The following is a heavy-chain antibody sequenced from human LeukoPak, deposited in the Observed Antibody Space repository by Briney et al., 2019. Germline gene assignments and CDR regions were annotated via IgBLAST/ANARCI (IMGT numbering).Heavy chain of an antibody. CDR1: GFTFDDYA. Sequence: GGSLRLSCAASGFTFDDYAMHWVRQAPGKGLEWISAISWNSDSVGYADSVKGRFTISRDNSKNTLYLQMNSLRAEDTAVYYCAKEAGYYGSGSYPYWGQGTLVTVSS. D-gene: IGHD3-10*01. V-gene: IGHV3-9*01. CDR3: AKEAGYYGSGSYPY. CDR2: ISWNSDSV. J-gene: IGHJ4*02.